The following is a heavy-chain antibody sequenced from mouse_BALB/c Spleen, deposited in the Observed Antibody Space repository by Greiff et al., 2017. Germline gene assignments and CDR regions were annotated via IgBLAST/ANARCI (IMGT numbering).Heavy chain of an antibody. CDR3: NANYGNRAWFAY. V-gene: IGHV14-4*02. D-gene: IGHD2-1*01. J-gene: IGHJ3*01. Sequence: EVQLQQSGAELVRSGASVKLSCTASGFNITDYYMHWVKQRPEQGLEWIGWIDPENGDTEYAPKFQGKATMTADTSSNTAYLQLSSLTSEDTAVYYCNANYGNRAWFAYWGQGTLVTVSA. CDR1: GFNITDYY. CDR2: IDPENGDT.